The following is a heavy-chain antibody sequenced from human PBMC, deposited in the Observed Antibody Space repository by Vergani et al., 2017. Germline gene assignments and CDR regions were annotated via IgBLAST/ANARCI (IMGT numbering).Heavy chain of an antibody. CDR3: ARQIAVAGTKCDY. D-gene: IGHD6-19*01. V-gene: IGHV4-61*01. Sequence: QVQLQESGPGLVKPSETLSLTCTVSGGSVSSGSYYWSWIRQPPGKGLEWIGYIYYSGSTNYNPSRKSRVTIAVDTSKNQFSLKLSSVTAADTAVYYCARQIAVAGTKCDYWGQGTLVTVSS. J-gene: IGHJ4*02. CDR1: GGSVSSGSYY. CDR2: IYYSGST.